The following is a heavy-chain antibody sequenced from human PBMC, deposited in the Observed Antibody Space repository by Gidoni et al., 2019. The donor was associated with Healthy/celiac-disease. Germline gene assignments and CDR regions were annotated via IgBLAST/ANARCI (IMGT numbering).Heavy chain of an antibody. D-gene: IGHD2-15*01. CDR2: IKSKTDGGTT. CDR1: GFPFSNAW. Sequence: EVQLVESGGGLVKPGGSLRLSCAASGFPFSNAWMSWVRQAPGKGLEWVGRIKSKTDGGTTDYAAPVKGRFTISRDDSKNTLYLQMNSLKTEDTAVYYCTTGYTVVPFDYWGQGTLVTVSS. J-gene: IGHJ4*02. V-gene: IGHV3-15*01. CDR3: TTGYTVVPFDY.